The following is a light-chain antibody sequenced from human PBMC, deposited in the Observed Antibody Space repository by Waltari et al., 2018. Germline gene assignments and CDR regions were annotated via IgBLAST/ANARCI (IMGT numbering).Light chain of an antibody. CDR3: HLYGSART. CDR1: QSVSNNY. V-gene: IGKV3-20*01. J-gene: IGKJ4*01. CDR2: GAS. Sequence: NVLTQSPGTLSLSPGERATLSCGASQSVSNNYLAWFQQQPGQAPRLLIYGASSRATGIPDRFSGSGSGTDFTLTISRLEPEDSAVYFCHLYGSARTFGGGTKVEIK.